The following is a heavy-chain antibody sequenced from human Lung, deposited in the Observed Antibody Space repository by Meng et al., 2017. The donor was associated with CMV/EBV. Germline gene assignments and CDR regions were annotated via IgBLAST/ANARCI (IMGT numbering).Heavy chain of an antibody. D-gene: IGHD3-10*01. V-gene: IGHV4-39*01. CDR1: GGSISSSNYY. CDR2: IYHSGST. Sequence: QLQLQESGPGLVKPSGTRSLTCTVSGGSISSSNYYWDWIRQPPGKGLEWIGAIYHSGSTSYNPSLQSRVTMFVDTSKNQFSLMLTSVTATDTAVYYCARRRGGSGRDCWGQGTLVTVSS. CDR3: ARRRGGSGRDC. J-gene: IGHJ4*02.